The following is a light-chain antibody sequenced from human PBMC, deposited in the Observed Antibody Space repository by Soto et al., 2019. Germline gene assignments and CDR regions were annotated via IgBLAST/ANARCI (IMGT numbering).Light chain of an antibody. V-gene: IGKV1-39*01. CDR2: AAS. CDR3: PQSYINLWT. CDR1: QSISSY. J-gene: IGKJ1*01. Sequence: DIQMTQSPSSLSASVGDRVTITCRASQSISSYLNWYQQKPGKAPKLLIYAASSLQSGVPSRFSGRGSGTDFTLTISSLQTEDFATYYCPQSYINLWTFGKGTKVEIK.